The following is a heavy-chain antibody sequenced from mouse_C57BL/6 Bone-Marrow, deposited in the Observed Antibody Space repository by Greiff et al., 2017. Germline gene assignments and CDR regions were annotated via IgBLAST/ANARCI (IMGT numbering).Heavy chain of an antibody. Sequence: EVQVVESGGGLVQPGGSLSLSCAASGFTFTDYYMSWVRQPPGKALEWLGFIRNKANGYTTEYSASVKGRFTISRDNSQSILYLQKIALRAEDSATSDCSRYNRLRYFDYWGQGTTLTVSA. CDR1: GFTFTDYY. CDR2: IRNKANGYTT. V-gene: IGHV7-3*01. D-gene: IGHD2-4*01. CDR3: SRYNRLRYFDY. J-gene: IGHJ2*01.